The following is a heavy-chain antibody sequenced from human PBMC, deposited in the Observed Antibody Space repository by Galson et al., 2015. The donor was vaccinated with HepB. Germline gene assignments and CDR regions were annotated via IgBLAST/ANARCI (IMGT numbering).Heavy chain of an antibody. V-gene: IGHV1-18*01. J-gene: IGHJ2*01. D-gene: IGHD4-17*01. CDR2: ISVYNGNT. Sequence: SVKASCKASGYTFTNYGISWVRQAPGQGLEWMGWISVYNGNTNYVQKFQGRVTMTTDTSTSTAYMELRSLRSDDTAVYYCARDRVYGDYDAYWYFDLWGRGTLVTVSS. CDR3: ARDRVYGDYDAYWYFDL. CDR1: GYTFTNYG.